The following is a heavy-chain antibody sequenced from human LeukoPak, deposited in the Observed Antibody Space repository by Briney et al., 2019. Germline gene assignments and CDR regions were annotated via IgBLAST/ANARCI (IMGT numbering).Heavy chain of an antibody. CDR1: GDSINDHY. Sequence: PSETLSLTCTVSGDSINDHYWSWIRQPPGEGLEWIAYIYSSVSTNYNPSLKSRVTISIDTSKSQFSLKLTSVTAADTAVYYCARHGRDYDFWSGYYWFDPWGQGTLVTVSS. CDR2: IYSSVST. D-gene: IGHD3-3*01. CDR3: ARHGRDYDFWSGYYWFDP. V-gene: IGHV4-4*09. J-gene: IGHJ5*02.